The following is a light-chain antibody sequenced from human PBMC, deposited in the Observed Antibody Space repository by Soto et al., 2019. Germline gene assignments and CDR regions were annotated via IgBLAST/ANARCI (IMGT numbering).Light chain of an antibody. CDR1: QGIINY. CDR3: QQYNDWPLT. Sequence: IQLTQSPSSLSASVGDRVTITCRASQGIINYLAWYQQKPGKAPKLLIYGASTLQSGVPSRFGGSGSGTEFTLTIISLQSEDSAVYYCQQYNDWPLTFGGGTKVEIK. V-gene: IGKV1-9*01. J-gene: IGKJ4*01. CDR2: GAS.